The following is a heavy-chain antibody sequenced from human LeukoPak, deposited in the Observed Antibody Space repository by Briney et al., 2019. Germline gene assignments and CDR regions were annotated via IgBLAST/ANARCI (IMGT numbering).Heavy chain of an antibody. V-gene: IGHV1-69*06. Sequence: SVKVSCKASGYTFTGYYMHWVRQAPGQGLEWMGGIIPIFGTAKYALKFQGRVTITADTSTSTAYMELSSLRSEDTAVYYCARAGWLQYYYFDYWGQGTLVTVSS. CDR3: ARAGWLQYYYFDY. J-gene: IGHJ4*02. D-gene: IGHD5-24*01. CDR2: IIPIFGTA. CDR1: GYTFTGYY.